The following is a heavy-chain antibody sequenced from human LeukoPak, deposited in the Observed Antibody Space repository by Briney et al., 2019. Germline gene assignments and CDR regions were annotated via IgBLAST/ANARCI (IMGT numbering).Heavy chain of an antibody. CDR3: ARLGCSSTSCYTWGDDAFDI. CDR1: GYSFTSYW. V-gene: IGHV5-51*01. Sequence: GESLKISCKGSGYSFTSYWIGWGRQMPGKGLEWMGIIYPGDSDTRYSPSFQGQVTISADKSISTAYLQWSSLKASDTAMYYCARLGCSSTSCYTWGDDAFDIWGQGTMVTVSS. D-gene: IGHD2-2*02. CDR2: IYPGDSDT. J-gene: IGHJ3*02.